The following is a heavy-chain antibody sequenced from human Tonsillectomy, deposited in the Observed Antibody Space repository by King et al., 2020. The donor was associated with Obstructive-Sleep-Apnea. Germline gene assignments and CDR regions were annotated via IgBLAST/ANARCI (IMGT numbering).Heavy chain of an antibody. D-gene: IGHD4-23*01. Sequence: VQLVESGGGLVQPGRSLTLSCAGSGFTFDDYAMHWVRQAPGKGLEWVSGISWNSGSLAYADSVKGRFTISRDNAKNSLYLQMNSLSSEDTAFYYCAKDGTTSVVVSNWYFDLWGRGTLVTVSS. CDR2: ISWNSGSL. V-gene: IGHV3-9*01. CDR3: AKDGTTSVVVSNWYFDL. CDR1: GFTFDDYA. J-gene: IGHJ2*01.